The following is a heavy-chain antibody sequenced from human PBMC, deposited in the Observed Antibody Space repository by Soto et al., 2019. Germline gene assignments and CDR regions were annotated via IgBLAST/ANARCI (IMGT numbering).Heavy chain of an antibody. V-gene: IGHV1-69*04. Sequence: SVKVSCKASGGTFSSYTISWVRQAPGQGLEWMGRIIPILGIANYAQKFQGRVTITADKSTSTAYMELSSLRSEDTAVYYCARDLENDDYALPAGAFDIWGQGTMVTVSS. D-gene: IGHD4-17*01. J-gene: IGHJ3*02. CDR3: ARDLENDDYALPAGAFDI. CDR1: GGTFSSYT. CDR2: IIPILGIA.